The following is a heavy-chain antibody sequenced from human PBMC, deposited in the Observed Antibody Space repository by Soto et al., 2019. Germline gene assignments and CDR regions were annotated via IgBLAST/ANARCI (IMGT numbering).Heavy chain of an antibody. Sequence: VKVPCKASGGTFSSYAISWVRQAPGQGLEWMGGIIPIFGTATYAQKFQGRVTITADKSTSTAYMELSSLRSEDTAIYYCVKDRVPGAYGNYYGMDVWGQGTTVTVSS. CDR2: IIPIFGTA. CDR3: VKDRVPGAYGNYYGMDV. D-gene: IGHD5-12*01. CDR1: GGTFSSYA. V-gene: IGHV1-69*13. J-gene: IGHJ6*02.